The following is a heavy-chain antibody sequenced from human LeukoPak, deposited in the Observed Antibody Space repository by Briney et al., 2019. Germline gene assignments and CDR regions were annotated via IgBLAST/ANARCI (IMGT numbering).Heavy chain of an antibody. J-gene: IGHJ4*02. CDR1: GFNFISYS. CDR2: IRGSGVST. CDR3: AKRQGSSASCYDY. Sequence: PGGSLRLSCAASGFNFISYSMSWVRQAPGKGLEWVSVIRGSGVSTYYADSVKGRFTISRDNSKNTLYLQMNNLRAEDTAIYYCAKRQGSSASCYDYWGQGTLVTVSS. D-gene: IGHD2-2*01. V-gene: IGHV3-23*01.